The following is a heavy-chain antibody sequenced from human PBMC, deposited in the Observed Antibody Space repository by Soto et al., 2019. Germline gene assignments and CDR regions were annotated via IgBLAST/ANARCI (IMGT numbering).Heavy chain of an antibody. D-gene: IGHD2-15*01. CDR1: GYTFTGYY. V-gene: IGHV1-2*02. CDR2: INPNSGGT. Sequence: ASVKVSCKASGYTFTGYYMHWVRQAPGQGLEWMGWINPNSGGTNYAQKLQGRVTMTRDTSISTAYMELSRLRSDDTAVYYCARDIDMDIVVEVAATAPGYWGQGTLVTVS. J-gene: IGHJ4*02. CDR3: ARDIDMDIVVEVAATAPGY.